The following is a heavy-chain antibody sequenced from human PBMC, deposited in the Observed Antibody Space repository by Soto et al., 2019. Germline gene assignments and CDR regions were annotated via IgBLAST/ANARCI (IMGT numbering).Heavy chain of an antibody. Sequence: QVQLVESGGGVVQPGKSRRLSCAASGFSFNNYAIHWVRQGPGTRLERVAVISFDGSNKFYADSVKGRFTISRDNPKNIVFLQMDSLRTEDTALYYCARGATAIPTPLGYWGQGALVTVSS. CDR2: ISFDGSNK. J-gene: IGHJ4*02. D-gene: IGHD2-21*02. CDR3: ARGATAIPTPLGY. V-gene: IGHV3-30-3*01. CDR1: GFSFNNYA.